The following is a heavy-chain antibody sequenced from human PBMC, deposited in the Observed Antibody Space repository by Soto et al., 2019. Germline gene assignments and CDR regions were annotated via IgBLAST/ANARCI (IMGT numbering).Heavy chain of an antibody. CDR2: VSGSGGST. Sequence: EVQLLESGGGLVQPGGSLRLSCAASGFTFSSYAMRWVRQAPGKGLEWVSAVSGSGGSTYYADSVKGRFTISRDNSKAMLYLQMNSLRAEDTAVYYCARRGPGTYFDYWGQGTLVTVSS. J-gene: IGHJ4*02. CDR1: GFTFSSYA. D-gene: IGHD6-13*01. V-gene: IGHV3-23*01. CDR3: ARRGPGTYFDY.